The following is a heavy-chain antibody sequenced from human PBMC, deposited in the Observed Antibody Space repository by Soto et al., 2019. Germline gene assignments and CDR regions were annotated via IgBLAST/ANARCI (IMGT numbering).Heavy chain of an antibody. CDR1: GGTFSNDI. Sequence: SVKVSCKASGGTFSNDIITWVRQAPGQGLEWMGRIIPLLDIANYAQKFQGRVTITADKSTSTAYMELNSLRSGDTAVYYCVRDSPIGSTYSGYDGLDYWGQGTLVTVSS. CDR3: VRDSPIGSTYSGYDGLDY. J-gene: IGHJ4*02. V-gene: IGHV1-69*04. CDR2: IIPLLDIA. D-gene: IGHD5-12*01.